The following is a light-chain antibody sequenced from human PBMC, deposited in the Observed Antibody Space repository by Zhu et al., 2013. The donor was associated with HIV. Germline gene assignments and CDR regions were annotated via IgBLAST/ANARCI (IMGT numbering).Light chain of an antibody. J-gene: IGKJ1*01. V-gene: IGKV3-20*01. Sequence: EIVLTQSPGTLSLSPGERATLSCRASQSISSTYLAWYQQKPGQAPRLLIYGASSRATGIPDRFSGGGSGTDFTLTISRLEPGDFAMYYCQQFGISPRTFGQGTKVESK. CDR2: GAS. CDR1: QSISSTY. CDR3: QQFGISPRT.